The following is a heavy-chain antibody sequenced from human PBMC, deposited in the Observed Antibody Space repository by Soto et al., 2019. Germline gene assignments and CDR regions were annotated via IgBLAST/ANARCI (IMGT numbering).Heavy chain of an antibody. V-gene: IGHV3-21*01. CDR3: ARAILKSVYVPAY. CDR2: ISKTSSTI. D-gene: IGHD3-3*01. CDR1: GFTFSSYT. J-gene: IGHJ4*02. Sequence: GGSLRLSCAASGFTFSSYTMDWVRQAPGKGLEWVSSISKTSSTISYADSVKGRFTVSRDNAQNSLSLQMDGLRVEDTAVYYWARAILKSVYVPAYWGQGTLVTVSS.